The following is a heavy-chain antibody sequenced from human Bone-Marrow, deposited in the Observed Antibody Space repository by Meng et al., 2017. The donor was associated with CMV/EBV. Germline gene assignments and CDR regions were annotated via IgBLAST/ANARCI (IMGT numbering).Heavy chain of an antibody. CDR2: INHSGST. D-gene: IGHD6-13*01. CDR1: GSFSGYD. Sequence: GSFSGYDWSWIRQPPGKGLEWIGEINHSGSTNYNPSLKSRVTISVDTSKNQFSLKLSSVTAADTAVYYCARGSRYRYSSSWSHFDYWGQGTLVTVSS. V-gene: IGHV4-34*01. J-gene: IGHJ4*02. CDR3: ARGSRYRYSSSWSHFDY.